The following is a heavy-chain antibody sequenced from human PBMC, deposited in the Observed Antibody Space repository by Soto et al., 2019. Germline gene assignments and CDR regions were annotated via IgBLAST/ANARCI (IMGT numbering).Heavy chain of an antibody. CDR3: ARGAREWLSLYYYYYMDV. Sequence: PSETLSLTCAVYGGSFSGYYWSWIRQPPGKGLEWIGEINHSGSTNYNPSLKSRVTISVDTSKNQFSLKLSSVTAADTAVYYCARGAREWLSLYYYYYMDVWGKGTTVTVSS. CDR2: INHSGST. V-gene: IGHV4-34*01. J-gene: IGHJ6*03. D-gene: IGHD3-3*01. CDR1: GGSFSGYY.